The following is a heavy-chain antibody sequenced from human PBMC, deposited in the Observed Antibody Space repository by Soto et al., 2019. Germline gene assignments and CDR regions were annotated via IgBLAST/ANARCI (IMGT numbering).Heavy chain of an antibody. J-gene: IGHJ4*02. D-gene: IGHD3-9*01. CDR1: GDSLSSGGHY. Sequence: LSLTCTVSGDSLSSGGHYWSWIRQHPGKGLEWIGHIYDSVNTYYSPSLRSRVTISADMSKNQFSLNLRSVTAADTAVYYCARVGHRGYFAILTDYWGQGTLVTVS. V-gene: IGHV4-31*03. CDR2: IYDSVNT. CDR3: ARVGHRGYFAILTDY.